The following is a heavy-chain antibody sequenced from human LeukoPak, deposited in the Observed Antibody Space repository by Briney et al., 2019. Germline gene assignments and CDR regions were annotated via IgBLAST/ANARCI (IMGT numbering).Heavy chain of an antibody. J-gene: IGHJ5*02. Sequence: SETLSLTCTVSGGSISSYYWSWIRLPPGKGLEWIGYIYYSGSTNYNPSLKSRVTISVDTSKNQFSLKLSSVTAADTAVYYCAREHIVVVTATVGDWFDPWGQGTLVTVSS. D-gene: IGHD2-21*02. CDR3: AREHIVVVTATVGDWFDP. CDR2: IYYSGST. V-gene: IGHV4-59*01. CDR1: GGSISSYY.